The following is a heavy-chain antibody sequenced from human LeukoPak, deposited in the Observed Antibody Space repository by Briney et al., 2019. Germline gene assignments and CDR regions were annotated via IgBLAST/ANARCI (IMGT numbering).Heavy chain of an antibody. J-gene: IGHJ4*02. Sequence: ASVKVSCKASGYTFTSYGISWVRQAPGRGLEWMGWISAYNGNTNYAQNLQGRVTMTTDTSTTTAYMELRSLRSDDTAVYYCARGDDILTGYFRGFDYWGQGTLVTVSS. CDR2: ISAYNGNT. CDR3: ARGDDILTGYFRGFDY. CDR1: GYTFTSYG. D-gene: IGHD3-9*01. V-gene: IGHV1-18*01.